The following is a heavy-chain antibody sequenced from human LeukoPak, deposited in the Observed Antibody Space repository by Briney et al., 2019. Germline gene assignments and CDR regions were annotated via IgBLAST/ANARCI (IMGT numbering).Heavy chain of an antibody. D-gene: IGHD3-16*01. Sequence: PSETLSLTCTVSGDSISSGGYYWSWIRQPPGKGLEWIGYIYHSGSTYYNPSLKSRVTISVDRSKNQFSLKLSSVTAADTAIYYCARELSGGGPFDFWGQGALVTVSS. CDR2: IYHSGST. J-gene: IGHJ5*01. V-gene: IGHV4-30-2*01. CDR1: GDSISSGGYY. CDR3: ARELSGGGPFDF.